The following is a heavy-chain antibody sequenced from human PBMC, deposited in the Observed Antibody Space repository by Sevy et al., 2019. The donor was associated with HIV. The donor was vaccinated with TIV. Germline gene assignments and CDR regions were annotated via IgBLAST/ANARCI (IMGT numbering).Heavy chain of an antibody. CDR1: GGSISGSTYY. CDR2: LYYGGST. V-gene: IGHV4-39*01. D-gene: IGHD2-8*01. J-gene: IGHJ2*01. CDR3: VRHLTNYLYWYFDL. Sequence: KQSQTLSLTCSVSGGSISGSTYYWGWIRQSPGKGLEWIGSLYYGGSTYSNPSLKSRVTTSVDASKNQFSLKLNSVTAADTAMYYCVRHLTNYLYWYFDLWGRGALVTVSS.